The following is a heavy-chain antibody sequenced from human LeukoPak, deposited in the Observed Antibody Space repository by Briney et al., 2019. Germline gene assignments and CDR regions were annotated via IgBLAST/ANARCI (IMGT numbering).Heavy chain of an antibody. Sequence: ASVKVSCKASGGTFSSYAISWARQAPGQGLEWMGGIIPIFGTANYAQRFQGRVTITADNSTSTAYMELSSLRYDDTAVYYCAREGQAFYSGSGADYWGQGTLVTVSS. D-gene: IGHD3-10*01. V-gene: IGHV1-69*06. CDR2: IIPIFGTA. J-gene: IGHJ4*02. CDR1: GGTFSSYA. CDR3: AREGQAFYSGSGADY.